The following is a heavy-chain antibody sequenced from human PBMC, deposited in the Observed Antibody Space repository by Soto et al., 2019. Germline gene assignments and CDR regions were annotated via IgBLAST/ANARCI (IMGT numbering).Heavy chain of an antibody. D-gene: IGHD5-12*01. CDR3: AREVSKYSGYDFDY. J-gene: IGHJ4*02. V-gene: IGHV3-21*01. CDR2: ISSSSSYI. Sequence: EVQLVESGGGLVKPGGSLRLSCAASGFTFSSYSMNWVRQAPAKGLEWVSSISSSSSYIYYADSVKGRFTISRDNAKNSLYLQMNSLRAEDTAVYYCAREVSKYSGYDFDYWGQGTLVTVSS. CDR1: GFTFSSYS.